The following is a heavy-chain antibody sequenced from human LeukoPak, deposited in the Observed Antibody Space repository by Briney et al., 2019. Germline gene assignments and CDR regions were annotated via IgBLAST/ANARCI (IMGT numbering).Heavy chain of an antibody. J-gene: IGHJ4*02. CDR2: ISGSGGST. Sequence: GGSLRLSCAASGFTSSSYAMSWVRQAPGKGLEWVSAISGSGGSTYYADSVKGRFTISRDNSKNTLYLQMNSLRAEDTAVYYCAKVSSKSARLGYFDYWGQGTLVTVSS. CDR1: GFTSSSYA. V-gene: IGHV3-23*01. D-gene: IGHD2-15*01. CDR3: AKVSSKSARLGYFDY.